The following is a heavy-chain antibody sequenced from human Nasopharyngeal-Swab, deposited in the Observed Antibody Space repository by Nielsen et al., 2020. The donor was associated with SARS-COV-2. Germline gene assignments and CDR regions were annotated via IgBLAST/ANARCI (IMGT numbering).Heavy chain of an antibody. CDR1: GYTFTSYA. D-gene: IGHD2-2*01. J-gene: IGHJ5*02. CDR3: AREPPLGYCSSTSCPGWFDP. V-gene: IGHV1-3*01. CDR2: INAGNGNT. Sequence: ASVKVSCKASGYTFTSYAMHWVRQAPGQRLEWMGWINAGNGNTKYSQKFQGRVTITRDTSASTAYMELSSLRSDDTAVYYCAREPPLGYCSSTSCPGWFDPWGQGTLVTVSS.